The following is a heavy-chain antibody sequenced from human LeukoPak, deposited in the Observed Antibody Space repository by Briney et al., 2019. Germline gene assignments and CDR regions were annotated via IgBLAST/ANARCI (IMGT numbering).Heavy chain of an antibody. V-gene: IGHV5-51*01. CDR2: IYPGDSDT. D-gene: IGHD2-2*01. CDR3: ARRRRYCTSTTCYDDFFDC. CDR1: GYNYGIHW. J-gene: IGHJ4*01. Sequence: HGESLKISCEGSGYNYGIHWIAWVRQKPGQGLEWMGSIYPGDSDTRYSPSFQGQVTMSVDKANNTAYLQWNGLKASDAATYYCARRRRYCTSTTCYDDFFDCWGHGTLVSVSS.